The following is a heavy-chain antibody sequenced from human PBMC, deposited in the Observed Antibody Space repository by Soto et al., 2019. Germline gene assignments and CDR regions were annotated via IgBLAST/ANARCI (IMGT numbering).Heavy chain of an antibody. J-gene: IGHJ4*02. V-gene: IGHV3-23*01. CDR3: AKFFVETGGSSGWPWTFHY. Sequence: EVQLLESGGGLVQPGRSLRLSCAASGFTFSSYAMSWVRQAPGKGLEWVSAISGSGGTTYYAASVKGRFTISRDNSKNTLFLQTNSLRAEDMAVYYCAKFFVETGGSSGWPWTFHYWGQGTLVTVSS. CDR1: GFTFSSYA. CDR2: ISGSGGTT. D-gene: IGHD6-25*01.